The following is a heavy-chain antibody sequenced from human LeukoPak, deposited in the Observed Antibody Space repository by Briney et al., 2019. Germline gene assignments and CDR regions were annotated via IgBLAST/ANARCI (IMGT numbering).Heavy chain of an antibody. CDR2: INHSGST. J-gene: IGHJ4*02. CDR1: GGAFSGYY. V-gene: IGHV4-34*01. Sequence: SETLSLTCAVYGGAFSGYYWSWIRQPPGKGLEWIGEINHSGSTNYNPSLKSRVTISVDTSKNQFSLQLSSVTAADTAVYYCASASDSSGYFFDYWGQGTLVTVSS. D-gene: IGHD3-22*01. CDR3: ASASDSSGYFFDY.